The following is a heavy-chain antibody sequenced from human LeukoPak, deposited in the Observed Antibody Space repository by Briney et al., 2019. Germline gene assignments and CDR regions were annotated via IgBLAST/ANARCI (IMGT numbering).Heavy chain of an antibody. CDR3: ARRGGIQLRRSEYYFDY. V-gene: IGHV4-34*01. CDR1: GGSFSGYY. CDR2: INHSGST. Sequence: PSETLSLTCAVYGGSFSGYYWSWIRQPPGKGLEWIGEINHSGSTNYNPSLKSRVTISVDTSKNQFSLKLSSVTAADTAVYYCARRGGIQLRRSEYYFDYWGQGTLVTVSS. J-gene: IGHJ4*02. D-gene: IGHD5-18*01.